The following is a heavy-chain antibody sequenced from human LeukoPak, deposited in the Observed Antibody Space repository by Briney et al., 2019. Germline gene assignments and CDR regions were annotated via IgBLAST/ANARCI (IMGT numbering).Heavy chain of an antibody. Sequence: SETLSPTCTVSAGSISSHFWSWIRQPPGKGLEWIGHIYYSGSTNYNPSLNSRVTISVDTSKNQFSLKLTSVTPADTAVYYCARGWAGITGTASEVWFDPWGQGTLVTVSS. CDR2: IYYSGST. CDR1: AGSISSHF. D-gene: IGHD1-7*01. J-gene: IGHJ5*02. V-gene: IGHV4-59*11. CDR3: ARGWAGITGTASEVWFDP.